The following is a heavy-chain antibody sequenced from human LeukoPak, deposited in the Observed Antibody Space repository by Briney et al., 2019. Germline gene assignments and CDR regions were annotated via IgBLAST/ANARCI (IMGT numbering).Heavy chain of an antibody. J-gene: IGHJ5*02. D-gene: IGHD3-10*01. CDR2: IHHSGST. CDR3: VRVDYGSGSYYKSVWFDP. CDR1: GGSISSSSHY. V-gene: IGHV4-39*07. Sequence: SETPSLTCTVPGGSISSSSHYWGWIRQPPGKGLEWIGSIHHSGSTYYNPSLKSRVTTSVDTSKNQFSLKLSSVTAADTALYYCVRVDYGSGSYYKSVWFDPWGRGTLVTVSS.